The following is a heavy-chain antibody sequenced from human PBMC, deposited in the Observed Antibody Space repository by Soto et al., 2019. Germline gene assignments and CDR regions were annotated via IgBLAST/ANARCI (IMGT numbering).Heavy chain of an antibody. V-gene: IGHV6-1*01. CDR3: VRLIGNSWLDF. CDR1: GDRISSSSVT. J-gene: IGHJ5*01. CDR2: TYYRSKWYN. Sequence: SQTLSLTCAISGDRISSSSVTWNWNRQSPSRGLEWLGRTYYRSKWYNDYAESVKSRITINPDTSKNQFSLHLNSVTPEDTAVYYCVRLIGNSWLDFWGQGTLVTVSS. D-gene: IGHD1-26*01.